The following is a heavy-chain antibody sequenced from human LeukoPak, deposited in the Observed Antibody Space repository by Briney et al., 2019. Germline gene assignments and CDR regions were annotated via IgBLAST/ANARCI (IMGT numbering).Heavy chain of an antibody. Sequence: SETLSLTCTVSGGSISSHYWSWIRQPPGKGLEWIGYIYYSGSTNYNHSLKSRVTISVDTSKNQFSLKLSSVTAADTAVYYCAREVVINYYYYYMDVWGKGTTVTVSS. V-gene: IGHV4-59*11. D-gene: IGHD3-22*01. CDR3: AREVVINYYYYYMDV. J-gene: IGHJ6*03. CDR1: GGSISSHY. CDR2: IYYSGST.